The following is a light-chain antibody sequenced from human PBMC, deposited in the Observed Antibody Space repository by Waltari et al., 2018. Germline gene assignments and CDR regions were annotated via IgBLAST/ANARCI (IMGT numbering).Light chain of an antibody. CDR2: AAS. Sequence: DIQLTQSPSFLSASVGDRVIITCRASQGIDSYLAWYLQKPGKAPELLIHAASTLQSGVPSRFSGSGSGTEFTLTISSLQPEDFATYYCQQVTSFPRTFGQGTKVEAK. J-gene: IGKJ1*01. V-gene: IGKV1-9*01. CDR3: QQVTSFPRT. CDR1: QGIDSY.